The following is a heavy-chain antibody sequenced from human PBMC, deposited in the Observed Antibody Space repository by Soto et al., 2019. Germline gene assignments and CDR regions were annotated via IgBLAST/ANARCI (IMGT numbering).Heavy chain of an antibody. CDR3: TRILEGSGTTMSY. CDR1: GFTFGNVW. Sequence: EVQLVESGGGLVKPGGSLRLSCAASGFTFGNVWMNWVRQAPGKGLEWVGRIKSKTDGGTTVYAAPVKGRFTISRDDSKNTLYLQINNLKSEDTAVYYCTRILEGSGTTMSYWGQGTLVTVSS. CDR2: IKSKTDGGTT. D-gene: IGHD1-7*01. V-gene: IGHV3-15*07. J-gene: IGHJ4*02.